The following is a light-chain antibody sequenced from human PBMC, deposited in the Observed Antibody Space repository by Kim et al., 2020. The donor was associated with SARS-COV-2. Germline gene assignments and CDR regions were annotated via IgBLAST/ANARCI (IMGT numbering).Light chain of an antibody. J-gene: IGLJ2*01. V-gene: IGLV1-44*01. CDR1: SSNIGSNT. CDR3: AAWDDSLNGAV. CDR2: SNN. Sequence: GQGVTISCAGSSSNIGSNTVNWYQQLPGTAPKLLSYSNNQRPSGVPDRFSGSKSGTSASLAISGLQSEDEADYYCAAWDDSLNGAVFGGGTQLTVL.